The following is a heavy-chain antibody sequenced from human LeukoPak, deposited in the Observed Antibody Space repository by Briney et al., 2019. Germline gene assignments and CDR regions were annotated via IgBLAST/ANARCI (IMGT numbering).Heavy chain of an antibody. CDR2: ISSGSSTI. CDR1: GFTFSSYR. D-gene: IGHD3-22*01. J-gene: IGHJ4*02. CDR3: ARTHSSSYYQFDY. V-gene: IGHV3-48*02. Sequence: GGALSLSCAASGFTFSSYRMNWIRQAPWKGLEWVSYISSGSSTIYYADSVKGRFTISRDNAKNSLYLQMNSLRDEDTAVYYCARTHSSSYYQFDYWGQGTLVTVSS.